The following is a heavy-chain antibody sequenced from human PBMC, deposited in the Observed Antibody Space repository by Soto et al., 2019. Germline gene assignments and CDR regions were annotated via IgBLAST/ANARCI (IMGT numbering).Heavy chain of an antibody. CDR2: IYPGDSDT. Sequence: PGESLKISCKGSGYSFTSYWIGWVRQMPGKGLEWMGIIYPGDSDTRYSPSFQGQVTISADKSISTAYLQWSSLKASDTAMYYCARLNSGLRPIANYYYYYMDVWGKGTTVTVSS. CDR3: ARLNSGLRPIANYYYYYMDV. V-gene: IGHV5-51*01. CDR1: GYSFTSYW. D-gene: IGHD4-17*01. J-gene: IGHJ6*03.